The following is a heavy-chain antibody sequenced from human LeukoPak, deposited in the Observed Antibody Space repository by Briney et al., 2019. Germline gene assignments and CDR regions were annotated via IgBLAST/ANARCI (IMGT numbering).Heavy chain of an antibody. CDR3: ARNWNYLTPFDY. D-gene: IGHD1-7*01. CDR1: GGSFSGYY. Sequence: SETLSLTCAVSGGSFSGYYWSWIRQSPGKGLEWIGEINHTGGTNYNPSLKSRVTISLDTSENHLSLRLTSVTAADTAVYYCARNWNYLTPFDYWGQGTLVTVSS. J-gene: IGHJ4*02. V-gene: IGHV4-34*01. CDR2: INHTGGT.